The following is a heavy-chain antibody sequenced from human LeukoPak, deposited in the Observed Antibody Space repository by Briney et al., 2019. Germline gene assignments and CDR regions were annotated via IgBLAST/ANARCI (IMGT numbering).Heavy chain of an antibody. J-gene: IGHJ3*02. D-gene: IGHD4-17*01. Sequence: PGGSLRLSCAASGFTFDDYAMHWVRQAPGKGLEWVSGISWNSGSIGYADSVKGRFTISRDNAKNSLYLQINSLRAEDMALYYCAKDTLGDYGDYDHAFDIWGQGTMVTVSS. CDR1: GFTFDDYA. V-gene: IGHV3-9*03. CDR2: ISWNSGSI. CDR3: AKDTLGDYGDYDHAFDI.